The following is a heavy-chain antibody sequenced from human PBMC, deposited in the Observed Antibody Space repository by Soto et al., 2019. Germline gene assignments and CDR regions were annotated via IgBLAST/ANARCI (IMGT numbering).Heavy chain of an antibody. CDR3: ARGLFYDILTGGFDY. J-gene: IGHJ4*02. D-gene: IGHD3-9*01. Sequence: QVQLVESGGGVVQPGRSLRLSCAASGFTFSNYAFHWVRQAPGKGLEWVSFIWYDGSNKYYGDSVKGRFTISRDNSKNPLYLQMNSLRAEDTAVYYCARGLFYDILTGGFDYWGQGTLVTVSS. CDR1: GFTFSNYA. CDR2: IWYDGSNK. V-gene: IGHV3-33*01.